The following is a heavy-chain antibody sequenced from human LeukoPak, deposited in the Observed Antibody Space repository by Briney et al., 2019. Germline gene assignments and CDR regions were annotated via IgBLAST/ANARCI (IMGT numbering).Heavy chain of an antibody. CDR3: ARKNIVVVPAAPPHYYYYYYYMDV. J-gene: IGHJ6*03. D-gene: IGHD2-2*01. Sequence: PGGPLRLSCAASGFTFSDYYMSWIRQAPGKGLEWVSYISSSGSTIYYADSVKGRFTISRDNAKNSLYLQMNSLRAEDTAVYYCARKNIVVVPAAPPHYYYYYYYMDVRGKGTTVTVSS. CDR2: ISSSGSTI. CDR1: GFTFSDYY. V-gene: IGHV3-11*01.